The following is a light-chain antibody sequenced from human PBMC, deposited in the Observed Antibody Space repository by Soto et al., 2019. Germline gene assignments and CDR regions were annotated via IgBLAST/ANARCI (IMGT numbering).Light chain of an antibody. CDR1: QSLTNDY. V-gene: IGKV3-20*01. J-gene: IGKJ4*01. Sequence: EIGLTQSPGTLSLSPGERATLSCRASQSLTNDYLAWYQQKVGQAPRLLIYLASRRATGIPDRFSGSGSGTDFALTISRLEPEDFAVYFCQQYRSLPLTFGGGTKVDIK. CDR2: LAS. CDR3: QQYRSLPLT.